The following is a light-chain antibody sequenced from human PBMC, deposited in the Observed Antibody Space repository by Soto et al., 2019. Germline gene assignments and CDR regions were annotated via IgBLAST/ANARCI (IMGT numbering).Light chain of an antibody. CDR2: KAS. J-gene: IGKJ4*01. CDR3: QQYNSSPHT. V-gene: IGKV1-5*03. CDR1: QSVSSW. Sequence: DIQMTQSPSTLSASVGDRVTITCRASQSVSSWLAWYQQKPGKAPNLLIYKASSLESGVPARFSGSGSGTEFTLTISRLQPDEFATYYCQQYNSSPHTFGGGTKVEIK.